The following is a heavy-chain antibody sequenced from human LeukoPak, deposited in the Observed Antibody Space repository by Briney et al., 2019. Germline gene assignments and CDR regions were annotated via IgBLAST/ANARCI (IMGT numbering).Heavy chain of an antibody. CDR3: ARMAYRDVINDWSPTGPGAYPTQDYYHLDV. V-gene: IGHV4-34*01. J-gene: IGHJ6*03. CDR1: GGSFSDYY. CDR2: INPSGST. D-gene: IGHD3-9*01. Sequence: SETLSLTCAVYGGSFSDYYWSWIRQPPGKGLEWIGEINPSGSTNYSPSLKSRVTISVDTSKNQFSLKLSSVTAADTAGYFCARMAYRDVINDWSPTGPGAYPTQDYYHLDVWDKGTTVTVSS.